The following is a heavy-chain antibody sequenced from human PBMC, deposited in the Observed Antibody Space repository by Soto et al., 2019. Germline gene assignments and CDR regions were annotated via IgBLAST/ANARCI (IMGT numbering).Heavy chain of an antibody. D-gene: IGHD6-19*01. J-gene: IGHJ5*02. CDR1: GFTFSSYA. V-gene: IGHV3-23*01. CDR2: ISGSGGST. Sequence: GGSLRLSCAASGFTFSSYAMSWVRQAPGKGLEWVSAISGSGGSTYYADSVKGRFTISRDNSKNTLYLQMNSLRAEDTAVYYCAKDQIAVALTSNWFDPWGQGTLVTVSS. CDR3: AKDQIAVALTSNWFDP.